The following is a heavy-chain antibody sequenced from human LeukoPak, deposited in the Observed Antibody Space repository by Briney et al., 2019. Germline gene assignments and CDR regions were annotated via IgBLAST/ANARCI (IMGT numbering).Heavy chain of an antibody. J-gene: IGHJ4*02. V-gene: IGHV1-69*04. CDR1: GGTFSSYA. Sequence: SVKVSCKASGGTFSSYAISWVRQAPGQGLEWMGRIIPILGIANYAQKFQGRVTITADKSTSTAYMELSSLRSEDTAVYYCAREIYHGSGSVTAHFDYWGQGTLVTVSS. D-gene: IGHD3-10*01. CDR3: AREIYHGSGSVTAHFDY. CDR2: IIPILGIA.